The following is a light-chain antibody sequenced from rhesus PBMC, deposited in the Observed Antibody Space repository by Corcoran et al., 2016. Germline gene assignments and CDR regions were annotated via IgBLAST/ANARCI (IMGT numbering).Light chain of an antibody. J-gene: IGKJ3*01. CDR2: KAS. CDR3: QHYSSSLT. V-gene: IGKV1-22*01. Sequence: DIQMTQSPSSLSASVGDTVTITCRASQSISSWLAWYQQKPWKSPKLLSYKASSLQSEVPSRFSGRGSGTEFPLTISSLQSEYFATYYCQHYSSSLTFGPGTKLDIK. CDR1: QSISSW.